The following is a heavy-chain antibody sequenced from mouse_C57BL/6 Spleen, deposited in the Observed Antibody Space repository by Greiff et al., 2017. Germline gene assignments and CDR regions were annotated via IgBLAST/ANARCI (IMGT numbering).Heavy chain of an antibody. Sequence: EVMLVESEGGLVQPGSSMKLSCTASGFTFSDYYMAWVRQVPEKGLEWVANINYDGSSTYYLDSLKSRFIISRDNATNILYLQLSSLKSEDTATYYCARDGTLPFDVWGTGTTVTVSS. CDR2: INYDGSST. CDR1: GFTFSDYY. V-gene: IGHV5-16*01. CDR3: ARDGTLPFDV. D-gene: IGHD1-1*02. J-gene: IGHJ1*03.